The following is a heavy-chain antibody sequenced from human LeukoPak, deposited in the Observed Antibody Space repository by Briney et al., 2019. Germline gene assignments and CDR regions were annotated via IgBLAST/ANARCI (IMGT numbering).Heavy chain of an antibody. J-gene: IGHJ6*03. D-gene: IGHD5-12*01. CDR2: ITWNSGSI. CDR1: GFTFDDYA. CDR3: VKSSMYSGYLSYYMDV. Sequence: PGRSLRLSCAASGFTFDDYAMHWVRQAPGKGLEWVSSITWNSGSIGYADSVKGRFTISRDNAKNSLYLQMNSLRAEDTALYYCVKSSMYSGYLSYYMDVWGKGTTVTISS. V-gene: IGHV3-9*01.